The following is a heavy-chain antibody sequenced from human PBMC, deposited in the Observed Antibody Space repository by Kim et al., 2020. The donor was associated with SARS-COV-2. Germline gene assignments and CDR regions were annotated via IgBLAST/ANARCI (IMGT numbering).Heavy chain of an antibody. CDR1: GGSISSYY. CDR3: ARGPFRLIAARRYYYGMDV. J-gene: IGHJ6*02. D-gene: IGHD6-13*01. Sequence: SETLSLTCTVSGGSISSYYWSWIRQPPGKGLEWIGYIYYSGSTNYNPSLKSRVTISVDTSKNQFSLKLSSVTAADTAVYYCARGPFRLIAARRYYYGMDVWGQGTTVAVSS. CDR2: IYYSGST. V-gene: IGHV4-59*13.